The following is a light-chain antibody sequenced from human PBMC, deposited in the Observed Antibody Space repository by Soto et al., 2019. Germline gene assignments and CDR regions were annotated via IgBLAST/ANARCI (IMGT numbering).Light chain of an antibody. CDR1: QDISDD. CDR2: GAS. CDR3: LQNHNYPRT. J-gene: IGKJ1*01. Sequence: AIQMTQSPSSLSASVGDRVTITCRASQDISDDVGWYQQTPGKAPKLLIPGASRLQSGVPSRFSGSGSGAAFTLTITSLRPEDSATYYCLQNHNYPRTFGQGTKVDIK. V-gene: IGKV1-6*01.